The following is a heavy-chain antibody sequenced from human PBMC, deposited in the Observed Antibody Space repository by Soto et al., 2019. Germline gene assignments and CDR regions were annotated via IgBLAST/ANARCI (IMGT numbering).Heavy chain of an antibody. CDR1: GFTFSGYW. Sequence: GGSLRLSCAASGFTFSGYWMHWVRQAPGKGLVWVSAIKTDGSSTYYADSVKGRFTISRENSKNTLYPQMNSLRAEDAAVYYCAKDLVGSNADYYDYWGQGTLVTVSS. J-gene: IGHJ4*02. D-gene: IGHD2-15*01. V-gene: IGHV3-74*01. CDR2: IKTDGSST. CDR3: AKDLVGSNADYYDY.